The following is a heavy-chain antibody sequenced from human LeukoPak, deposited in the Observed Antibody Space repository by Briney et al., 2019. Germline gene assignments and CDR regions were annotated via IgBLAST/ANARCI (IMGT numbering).Heavy chain of an antibody. CDR2: ISSSGSTI. D-gene: IGHD6-13*01. J-gene: IGHJ3*02. CDR1: GFTFSSYE. V-gene: IGHV3-48*03. Sequence: PGGSLRLSCAASGFTFSSYEMDWVRQAPGKGLEWVSYISSSGSTIYYADSVKGRFTISRDNAKNSLYLQMNSLRAEDTAVYYCARRTAAAGSTDAFDIWGQGTMVTVSS. CDR3: ARRTAAAGSTDAFDI.